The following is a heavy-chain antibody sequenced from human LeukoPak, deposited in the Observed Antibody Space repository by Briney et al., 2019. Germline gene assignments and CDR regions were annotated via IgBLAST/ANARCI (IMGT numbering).Heavy chain of an antibody. Sequence: PGGSLRLSCAASGFTFSSYAMHWDRQAPGKGLEWVAVISYDGSNKYYADSVKGRFTISRDNSKNTLYLQMNSLRAEDTAVYYCARERVEDTKIGMDVWGQGTTVTVSS. V-gene: IGHV3-30-3*01. CDR1: GFTFSSYA. CDR3: ARERVEDTKIGMDV. J-gene: IGHJ6*02. CDR2: ISYDGSNK. D-gene: IGHD5-18*01.